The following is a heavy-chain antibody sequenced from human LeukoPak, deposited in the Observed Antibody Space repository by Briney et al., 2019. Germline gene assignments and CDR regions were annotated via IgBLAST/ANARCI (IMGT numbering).Heavy chain of an antibody. CDR1: GFTFSSYG. CDR2: IWYDGSER. Sequence: GGSLRLSCAASGFTFSSYGMHWVRHAPGKGLEWVAIIWYDGSERYYADSVKGRFTISRENSKNTLYLQMNSLRDEDTAVYYCAKDLGGSLLPDYWGQGTLVTVSS. J-gene: IGHJ4*02. D-gene: IGHD1-26*01. V-gene: IGHV3-33*06. CDR3: AKDLGGSLLPDY.